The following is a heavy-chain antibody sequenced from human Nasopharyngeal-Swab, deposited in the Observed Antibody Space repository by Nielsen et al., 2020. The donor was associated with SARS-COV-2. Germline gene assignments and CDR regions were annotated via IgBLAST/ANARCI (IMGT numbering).Heavy chain of an antibody. J-gene: IGHJ4*02. CDR2: IYHSGST. CDR3: ARVGRYYYDSSGYYDY. CDR1: GGSISSSNW. Sequence: SETLSLTCAVSGGSISSSNWRSWVRQPPGTGLEWIGEIYHSGSTNYNPSLKSRVTISVDKSKNQFSLKLSSVPAADTAVYYCARVGRYYYDSSGYYDYWGQGTLVTVSS. V-gene: IGHV4-4*02. D-gene: IGHD3-22*01.